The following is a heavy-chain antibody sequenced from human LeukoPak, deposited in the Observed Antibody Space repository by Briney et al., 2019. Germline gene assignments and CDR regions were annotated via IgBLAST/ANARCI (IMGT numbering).Heavy chain of an antibody. CDR1: GYTFTSYD. J-gene: IGHJ6*02. Sequence: APVKVSCKASGYTFTSYDINWVRQATGQGLEWMGWMNPNSGNTGYAQKFQGRVTMTRNTSISTAYMELSSLRSEDTAVYYCARWAGYSNSYYYYYYGMDVWGQGTTVTVSS. D-gene: IGHD6-6*01. CDR2: MNPNSGNT. CDR3: ARWAGYSNSYYYYYYGMDV. V-gene: IGHV1-8*01.